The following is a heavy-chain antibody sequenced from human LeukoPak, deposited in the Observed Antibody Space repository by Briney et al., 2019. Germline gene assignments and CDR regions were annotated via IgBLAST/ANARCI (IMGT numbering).Heavy chain of an antibody. Sequence: GGSLRLSCAASGFTFSRYWMHWVRQAPGKGLGWDSRINSDGSSTIYADSVKDRFTISRDNATNTLYLQMNSLRAEDTAVYYCARVSRGPYNYYYIEVWGKGTTVTVSS. V-gene: IGHV3-74*01. CDR2: INSDGSST. CDR1: GFTFSRYW. CDR3: ARVSRGPYNYYYIEV. D-gene: IGHD1-14*01. J-gene: IGHJ6*03.